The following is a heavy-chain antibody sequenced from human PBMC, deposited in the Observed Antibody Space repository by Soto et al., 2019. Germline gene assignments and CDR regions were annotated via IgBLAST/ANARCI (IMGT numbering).Heavy chain of an antibody. CDR3: AAKSGTLTRAATGFDL. Sequence: RASVKVSCKASGFTFVSSAVQWLRQARGQRLEWIGWIAVGSGNTNYAQEFQERVTMTRDMSTSTAYMELSSLRSDDTAVYYCAAKSGTLTRAATGFDLWGQGIMVTVSS. CDR1: GFTFVSSA. J-gene: IGHJ3*01. D-gene: IGHD5-12*01. V-gene: IGHV1-58*01. CDR2: IAVGSGNT.